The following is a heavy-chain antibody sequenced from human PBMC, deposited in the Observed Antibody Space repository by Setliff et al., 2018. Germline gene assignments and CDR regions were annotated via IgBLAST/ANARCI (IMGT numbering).Heavy chain of an antibody. CDR3: ARDPFGNPVFDP. CDR1: GFTFSSHW. CDR2: IKQDGSVK. V-gene: IGHV3-7*01. D-gene: IGHD3-10*01. J-gene: IGHJ5*02. Sequence: PGESLKISCAAAGFTFSSHWMHWVRQAPGKGLEWVANIKQDGSVKNYVDSVKGRFSISRDNTKNSLYLQMNSLRAEDTAVYYCARDPFGNPVFDPWGQGTLVTVSS.